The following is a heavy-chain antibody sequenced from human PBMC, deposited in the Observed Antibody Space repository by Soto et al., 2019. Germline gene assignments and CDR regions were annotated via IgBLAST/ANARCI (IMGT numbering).Heavy chain of an antibody. J-gene: IGHJ6*02. CDR3: SRSGVAARPYYYYGMDV. V-gene: IGHV5-10-1*01. Sequence: GESLKISCKGSGYSFTSYWISWVRQMPGKGLEWMGRIDPSDSYTNYSPSFQGHVTISADKSISTAYLQWSSLKASDTAMYFFSRSGVAARPYYYYGMDVWGQGTTVTVSS. D-gene: IGHD6-6*01. CDR2: IDPSDSYT. CDR1: GYSFTSYW.